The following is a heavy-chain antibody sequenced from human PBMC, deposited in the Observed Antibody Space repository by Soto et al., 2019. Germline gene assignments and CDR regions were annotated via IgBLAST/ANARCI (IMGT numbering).Heavy chain of an antibody. D-gene: IGHD3-3*02. J-gene: IGHJ6*01. Sequence: QVQLVQSGAEVKKPGSSVKVSCKTSGGTFWTSAISWVRQAPGQGLEWMGGIMPVFPTADYAQKFQGRVTIAAYESTSTAYMELSSLRSEDTAVYYCARDKDRQQLGGNYYYIMDVWGQGTTVTVSS. CDR1: GGTFWTSA. CDR2: IMPVFPTA. V-gene: IGHV1-69*12. CDR3: ARDKDRQQLGGNYYYIMDV.